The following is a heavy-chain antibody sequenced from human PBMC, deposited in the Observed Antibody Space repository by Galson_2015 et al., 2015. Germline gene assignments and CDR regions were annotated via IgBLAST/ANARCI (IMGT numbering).Heavy chain of an antibody. V-gene: IGHV3-21*01. D-gene: IGHD6-13*01. CDR3: AREDPYSSSRGSFFDY. J-gene: IGHJ4*02. Sequence: FLRLSCAASGFTFSSYSMNWVRQAPGKGLEWVSSISSSSSYIYYADSVKGRFTISRDNAKNSLYLQMNSLGAEDTAVYYCAREDPYSSSRGSFFDYWGQGTLVTVSS. CDR1: GFTFSSYS. CDR2: ISSSSSYI.